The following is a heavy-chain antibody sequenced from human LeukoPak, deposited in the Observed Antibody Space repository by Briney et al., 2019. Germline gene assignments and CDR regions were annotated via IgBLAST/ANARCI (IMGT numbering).Heavy chain of an antibody. CDR1: GYTFTGYY. CDR2: INPNSGGT. CDR3: ARVQLETGVWYFDL. D-gene: IGHD1-1*01. J-gene: IGHJ2*01. Sequence: ASVKVSCKASGYTFTGYYMHWVRQAPGQGLEWMGRINPNSGGTNYAQKFQGRVTMTRDTSISTAYMELSRLRSDDTAVYYCARVQLETGVWYFDLWGRGTLVTVSS. V-gene: IGHV1-2*06.